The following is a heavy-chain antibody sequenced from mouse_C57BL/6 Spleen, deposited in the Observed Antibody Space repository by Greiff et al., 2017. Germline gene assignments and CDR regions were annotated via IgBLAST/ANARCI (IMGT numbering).Heavy chain of an antibody. V-gene: IGHV2-2*01. CDR1: GFSLTSYG. CDR3: ARKGYYYGSSTGAMYY. Sequence: QVQLQQSGPGLVQPSQSLSITCTVSGFSLTSYGVHWVRQSPGKGLEWLGVIWSGGSTDYNAAFISRLSISKDNSKSQVFFKMNSLQADDTAIYYWARKGYYYGSSTGAMYYWGQGTSVTVSS. J-gene: IGHJ4*01. D-gene: IGHD1-1*01. CDR2: IWSGGST.